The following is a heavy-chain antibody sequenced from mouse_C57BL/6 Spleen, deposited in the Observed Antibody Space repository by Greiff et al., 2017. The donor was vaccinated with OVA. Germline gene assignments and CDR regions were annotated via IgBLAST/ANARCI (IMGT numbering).Heavy chain of an antibody. V-gene: IGHV1-74*01. CDR1: GYTFTSYW. J-gene: IGHJ2*01. CDR2: IHPSDSDT. D-gene: IGHD2-3*01. CDR3: AIYDDYGGTYYFDY. Sequence: QVQLQQPGAELVKPGASVKVSCKASGYTFTSYWMHWVKQRPGQGLEWIGRIHPSDSDTNYNQTFKGKAALTVDKSSSTAYIQLSSLTSEDSAVYYCAIYDDYGGTYYFDYWGQGTTLTVSS.